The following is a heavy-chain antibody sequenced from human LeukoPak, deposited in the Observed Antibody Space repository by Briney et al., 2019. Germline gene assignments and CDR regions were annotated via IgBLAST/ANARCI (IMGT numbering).Heavy chain of an antibody. J-gene: IGHJ4*02. CDR1: GFTFSNFG. V-gene: IGHV3-33*01. D-gene: IGHD1-26*01. CDR2: IWYDGGKK. CDR3: ARWGIAGAQDFDS. Sequence: GGSLRLSCAASGFTFSNFGMHWVRQAPGKGLEGVAVIWYDGGKKYYGDSVKGRLTISRDNSKNTLYLQVNSLRAEDTAVYYCARWGIAGAQDFDSWGQGTLVIVSS.